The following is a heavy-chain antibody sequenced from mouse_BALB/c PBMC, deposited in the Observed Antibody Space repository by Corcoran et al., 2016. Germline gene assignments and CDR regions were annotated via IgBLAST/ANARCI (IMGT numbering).Heavy chain of an antibody. V-gene: IGHV3-6*02. Sequence: DVQLQESGPGLVKPSQSLSLTCSVTSYSITSGYYWNWIRQFPGNKLEWMGYISYDGSNNYNPSLKNRISITRDTSKNQFFLKLNSVTTEDTATYYCARPSITTATWFAYWGQGTLVTVSA. CDR3: ARPSITTATWFAY. J-gene: IGHJ3*01. CDR2: ISYDGSN. D-gene: IGHD1-2*01. CDR1: SYSITSGYY.